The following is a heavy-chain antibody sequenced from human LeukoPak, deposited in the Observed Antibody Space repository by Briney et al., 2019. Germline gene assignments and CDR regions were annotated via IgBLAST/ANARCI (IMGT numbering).Heavy chain of an antibody. Sequence: RPSETLSLTCTVSGASISSNDYYWGWIRQPPGKELEWIGSIYYSGSTYYNPSLQSRVTISVDTSKNQFSLKLTSVTAADTAVYYCARRGRGSWVGGFLDYWGQGTLVTVSS. D-gene: IGHD6-13*01. J-gene: IGHJ4*02. CDR3: ARRGRGSWVGGFLDY. CDR2: IYYSGST. CDR1: GASISSNDYY. V-gene: IGHV4-39*01.